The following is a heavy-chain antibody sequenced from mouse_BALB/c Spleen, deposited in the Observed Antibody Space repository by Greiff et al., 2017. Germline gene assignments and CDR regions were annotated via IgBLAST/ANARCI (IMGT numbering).Heavy chain of an antibody. CDR2: INPYNDGT. V-gene: IGHV1-14*01. CDR3: SRAGSSYVGYYAMDY. D-gene: IGHD1-1*01. CDR1: GYTFTSYV. J-gene: IGHJ4*01. Sequence: VQLQQSGPELVTPGASVTMSCKASGYTFTSYVMNWVQQKPGQGLEWIGYINPYNDGTKYNEKFKGKATLTSDKSSSTAYMELSSLTSEDSAVYYCSRAGSSYVGYYAMDYWGQGTSVTVSA.